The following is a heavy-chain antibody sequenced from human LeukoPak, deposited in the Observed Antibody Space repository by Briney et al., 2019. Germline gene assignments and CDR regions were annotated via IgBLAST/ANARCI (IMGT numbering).Heavy chain of an antibody. CDR1: GYTFTGYY. J-gene: IGHJ6*03. CDR3: ARKGMAAAAKGYYYYMDV. V-gene: IGHV1-46*01. D-gene: IGHD6-13*01. CDR2: INPSGGST. Sequence: ASVKVSCKASGYTFTGYYMHWVRQAPGQGLEWMGIINPSGGSTSYAQKFQGRVTMTRNMSTSTVFMELSSRRSDDTARYLFARKGMAAAAKGYYYYMDVWGKGATLTVSS.